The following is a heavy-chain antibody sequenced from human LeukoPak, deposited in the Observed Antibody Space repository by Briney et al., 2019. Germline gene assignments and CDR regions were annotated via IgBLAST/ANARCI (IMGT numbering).Heavy chain of an antibody. D-gene: IGHD5-12*01. J-gene: IGHJ4*02. CDR3: ARVQHEWIMDY. CDR1: GFSSRNYW. V-gene: IGHV3-7*01. Sequence: PGGSLRLSCAASGFSSRNYWMSWVRQAPGKGLEWVANIKQDGSEKYYLDSVKGRFTISRDNAKNSLYLQMNSLRAEDTAVYYCARVQHEWIMDYWGQGTLVTVSS. CDR2: IKQDGSEK.